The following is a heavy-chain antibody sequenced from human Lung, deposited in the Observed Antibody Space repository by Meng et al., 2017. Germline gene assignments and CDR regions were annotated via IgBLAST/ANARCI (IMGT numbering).Heavy chain of an antibody. J-gene: IGHJ4*02. Sequence: QVQRQQWGDGLFKPSETLSLTCVVSGGSFSDYYWSWIRQPPGKGLEWIGEINHSGSTNYNPSLESRATISVDTSQNNLSLKLSSVTAADSAVYYCARGPTTMAHDFDYWGQGTLVTVSS. CDR2: INHSGST. D-gene: IGHD4-11*01. CDR1: GGSFSDYY. CDR3: ARGPTTMAHDFDY. V-gene: IGHV4-34*01.